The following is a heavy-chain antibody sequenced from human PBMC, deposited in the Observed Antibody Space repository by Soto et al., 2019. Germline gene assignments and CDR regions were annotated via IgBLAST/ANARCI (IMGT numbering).Heavy chain of an antibody. CDR2: ITPSNGNT. V-gene: IGHV1-18*01. Sequence: QAQLVQSGPEVKKPGASVKVSCKASGYTFSTHGLSWVRQAPGQGLEWMGWITPSNGNTNYAQKLQGRLSMTTDTSTNTGYMEVRSLRSDETAVYYCARFRLCGGSTCDPSFGFDMWGQGTVVTVSS. CDR3: ARFRLCGGSTCDPSFGFDM. D-gene: IGHD2-21*01. J-gene: IGHJ3*02. CDR1: GYTFSTHG.